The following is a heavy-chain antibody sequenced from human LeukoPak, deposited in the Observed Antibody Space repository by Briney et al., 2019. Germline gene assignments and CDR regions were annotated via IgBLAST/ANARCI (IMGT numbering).Heavy chain of an antibody. CDR1: GGSISSYY. CDR2: IYYSGST. V-gene: IGHV4-59*01. Sequence: PSETLSLTCTVSGGSISSYYWSWIRQPPGKGLEWIGNIYYSGSTNYKPSLKSRVTISVDTSKNQFSLKLSSVTAADTAVNYCATGGYSSSWYYFDYWGQGTLVTVSS. CDR3: ATGGYSSSWYYFDY. D-gene: IGHD6-13*01. J-gene: IGHJ4*02.